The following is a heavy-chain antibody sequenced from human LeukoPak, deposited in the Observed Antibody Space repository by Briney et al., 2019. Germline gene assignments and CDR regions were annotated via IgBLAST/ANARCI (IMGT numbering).Heavy chain of an antibody. J-gene: IGHJ5*02. Sequence: PGESLKISCKGSGYSFTSYWIGWVRQMPGKGLECMGIIYPGGSDTRYSPSFQGQVTISADKSISTAYLQWSSLKASDTAMYYCARTIAARPGYNWFDPWGQGTLVTVSS. D-gene: IGHD6-6*01. CDR3: ARTIAARPGYNWFDP. V-gene: IGHV5-51*01. CDR1: GYSFTSYW. CDR2: IYPGGSDT.